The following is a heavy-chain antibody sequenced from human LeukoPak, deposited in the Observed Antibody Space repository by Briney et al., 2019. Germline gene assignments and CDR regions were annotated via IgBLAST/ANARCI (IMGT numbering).Heavy chain of an antibody. CDR3: ARGVYYDFWSGYSDKYNWFDP. CDR1: GGSISSGDYY. D-gene: IGHD3-3*01. J-gene: IGHJ5*02. V-gene: IGHV4-30-4*08. Sequence: SETLSLTCTVSGGSISSGDYYWSWIRQPPGKGLEWIGYIYYSGSTYYNPSLKSRVTISVDTSKNQFSLKLSSATAADTAVYYCARGVYYDFWSGYSDKYNWFDPWGQGTLVTVSS. CDR2: IYYSGST.